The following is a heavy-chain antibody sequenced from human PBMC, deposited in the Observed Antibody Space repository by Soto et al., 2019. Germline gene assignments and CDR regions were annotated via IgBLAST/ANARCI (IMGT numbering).Heavy chain of an antibody. D-gene: IGHD6-19*01. CDR3: ARRGRAHIALASRAFDS. CDR1: GYSISSSNW. CDR2: IYYSGTT. Sequence: SETLSLTCAVSGYSISSSNWWGWIRQPPGKGLEWIGYIYYSGTTYYNPSLKSRVTMSVDTSKNQFSLKLNSVTAADTAVYYCARRGRAHIALASRAFDSWGQGTRVTVSS. V-gene: IGHV4-28*01. J-gene: IGHJ5*01.